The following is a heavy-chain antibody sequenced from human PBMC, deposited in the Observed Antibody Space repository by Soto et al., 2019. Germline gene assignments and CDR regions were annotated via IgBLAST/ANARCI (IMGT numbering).Heavy chain of an antibody. Sequence: PSETLSLTCAVYGGSFSGYYWSWIRQPPGKGLEWIGEINHSGSTNYNPSLKSRVTISVDTSKNQFSLKLSSVTAADTAVYYCARVARPMITAAGNTNWFDPWGQGTLVTVSS. CDR1: GGSFSGYY. CDR2: INHSGST. D-gene: IGHD6-13*01. J-gene: IGHJ5*02. V-gene: IGHV4-34*01. CDR3: ARVARPMITAAGNTNWFDP.